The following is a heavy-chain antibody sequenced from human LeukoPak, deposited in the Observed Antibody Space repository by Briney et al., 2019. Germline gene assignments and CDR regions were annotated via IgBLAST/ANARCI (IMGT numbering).Heavy chain of an antibody. J-gene: IGHJ4*02. V-gene: IGHV1-2*02. Sequence: GASVKVSCKASGYTFTGYYMHWVRQAPGQGLEWMGWINPNSGGTNYAQKFQGRVTMTRDTSISTAYMELSRLRSDDTAVYYCAREFYDYVWGSYRYTGYWGQGTLVTVSS. CDR3: AREFYDYVWGSYRYTGY. CDR2: INPNSGGT. CDR1: GYTFTGYY. D-gene: IGHD3-16*02.